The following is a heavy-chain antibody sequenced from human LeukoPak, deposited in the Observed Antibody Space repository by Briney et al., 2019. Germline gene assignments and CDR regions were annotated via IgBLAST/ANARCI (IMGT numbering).Heavy chain of an antibody. CDR3: ARTSGGYSYYYYYMDV. Sequence: GGSLRLSCEASGFTFSNYGMHWVRQAPGKGLEWVAVISYDGSNRYYGDSVKGRFTISRDNSKNTLYLQMNSLRAEDTAVYYCARTSGGYSYYYYYMDVWGKGTTVTVSS. J-gene: IGHJ6*03. D-gene: IGHD2-15*01. CDR2: ISYDGSNR. V-gene: IGHV3-30*03. CDR1: GFTFSNYG.